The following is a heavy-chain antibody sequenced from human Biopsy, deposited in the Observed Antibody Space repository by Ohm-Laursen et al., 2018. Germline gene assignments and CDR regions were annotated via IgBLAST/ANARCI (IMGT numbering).Heavy chain of an antibody. J-gene: IGHJ5*02. Sequence: ETLSLTCTVSGGSISSSTPYYWAWLRQPPGKGLEWIGSIYNTETTFYNPSLKSRVTISVDTSTNQFSLKVSSVTAADTALYFCARHPTGFWFDPWGHGTLVTVSS. CDR1: GGSISSSTPYY. CDR3: ARHPTGFWFDP. CDR2: IYNTETT. V-gene: IGHV4-39*01.